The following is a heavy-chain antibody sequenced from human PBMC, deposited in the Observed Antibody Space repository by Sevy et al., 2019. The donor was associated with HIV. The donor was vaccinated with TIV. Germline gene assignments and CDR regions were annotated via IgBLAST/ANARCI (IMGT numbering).Heavy chain of an antibody. J-gene: IGHJ4*02. V-gene: IGHV3-21*01. CDR3: ARVKARGTYYYDSSEEMAYYFDY. CDR1: GFTFSSYS. CDR2: ISSSSSYI. D-gene: IGHD3-22*01. Sequence: GGSLRLSCAASGFTFSSYSMNWVRQAPGKGLEWVSSISSSSSYIYYTDSVKGRFTISRDNAKNSLYLQMNSLRAEDTAVYYCARVKARGTYYYDSSEEMAYYFDYWGQGTLVTVSS.